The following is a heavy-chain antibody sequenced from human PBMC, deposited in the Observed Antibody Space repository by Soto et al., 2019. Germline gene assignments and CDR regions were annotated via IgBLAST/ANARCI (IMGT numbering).Heavy chain of an antibody. CDR3: ARDTYYYDSRVKKTRGFDY. Sequence: QVQLVESGGGVVQPGRSLRLSCAASGFTFSSYAMHWVRQAPGKGLEWVAVISYDGSNTYYADSVKGRFTISRDNSKKTLYLQMNSLRAEDTAVYYCARDTYYYDSRVKKTRGFDYWGQGPLVTVSS. V-gene: IGHV3-30-3*01. CDR1: GFTFSSYA. CDR2: ISYDGSNT. J-gene: IGHJ4*02. D-gene: IGHD3-22*01.